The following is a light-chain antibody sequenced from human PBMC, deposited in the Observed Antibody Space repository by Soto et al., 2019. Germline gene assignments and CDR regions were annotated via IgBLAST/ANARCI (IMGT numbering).Light chain of an antibody. CDR2: GAS. J-gene: IGKJ1*01. V-gene: IGKV3-20*01. CDR3: QQYGETPWT. Sequence: EIVLTQSPDTLSLSPGERATLSCRASQSVGSTYLAWYHQKPGQAPRLLIFGASSRATGIADRFSGSGSGTDFTLTISRLEPEDFAVYYCQQYGETPWTFGQGTKVDIK. CDR1: QSVGSTY.